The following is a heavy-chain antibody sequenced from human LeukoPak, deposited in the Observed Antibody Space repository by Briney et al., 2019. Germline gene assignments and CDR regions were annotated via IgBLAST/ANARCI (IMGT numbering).Heavy chain of an antibody. Sequence: PSETLSLTCNVSGGSVSSGSYYWSWIRQPPGKGLEWIGYIYNSGTTNYNPSLKSRVTISVDSSKNQFSLKLTSVTAADTAVYYCARDPSGYFNYWGQGTLATVSS. CDR3: ARDPSGYFNY. CDR1: GGSVSSGSYY. CDR2: IYNSGTT. D-gene: IGHD3-22*01. V-gene: IGHV4-61*01. J-gene: IGHJ4*02.